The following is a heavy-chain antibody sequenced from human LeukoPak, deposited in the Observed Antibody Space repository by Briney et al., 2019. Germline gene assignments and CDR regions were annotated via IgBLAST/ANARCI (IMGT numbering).Heavy chain of an antibody. J-gene: IGHJ4*02. CDR3: ARLGPAAGTSFDY. CDR1: GGSISNYY. D-gene: IGHD6-13*01. CDR2: ISYSGST. Sequence: SETLSLTCTVSGGSISNYYWSWIRQPPGKGLEWIGYISYSGSTNYNPSLKSRVTISVDTSKNQFSLKPSSVTAADTAVYYCARLGPAAGTSFDYWGQGTLVTVSS. V-gene: IGHV4-59*08.